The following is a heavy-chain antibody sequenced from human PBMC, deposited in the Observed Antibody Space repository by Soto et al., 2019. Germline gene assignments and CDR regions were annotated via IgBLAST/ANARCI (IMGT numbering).Heavy chain of an antibody. V-gene: IGHV3-30*18. CDR2: ISYDGSNK. CDR3: RKNPPDHAYIRGSSFNSSTP. Sequence: RLSCAASGFTFSSYGMHWVRQAPGKGLEWVAVISYDGSNKYYADSVKGRFTISRDNSKNTLYLQMNSLRAEDTAVYYCRKNPPDHAYIRGSSFNSSTPCRPGTLVSVS. D-gene: IGHD6-19*01. J-gene: IGHJ5*02. CDR1: GFTFSSYG.